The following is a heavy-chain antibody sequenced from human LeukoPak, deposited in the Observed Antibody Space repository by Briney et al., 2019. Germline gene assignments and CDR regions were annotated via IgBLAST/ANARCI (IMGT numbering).Heavy chain of an antibody. CDR2: IYSGGNT. D-gene: IGHD2-21*01. CDR3: ARGYSSYN. CDR1: GFTVSSNY. V-gene: IGHV3-66*01. J-gene: IGHJ4*02. Sequence: SGGSLRLSCAASGFTVSSNYMSWVRQAPGKGLEWVSVIYSGGNTYYADSVKGRFTISRDNSKNTLSLQMNSLRAEDAAVYYCARGYSSYNWGQGTLVTVSS.